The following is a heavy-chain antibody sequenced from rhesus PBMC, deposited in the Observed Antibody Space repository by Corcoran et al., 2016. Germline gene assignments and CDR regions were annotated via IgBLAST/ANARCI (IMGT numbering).Heavy chain of an antibody. CDR3: AREAAGTRSDRFDV. CDR2: ISGGNGST. CDR1: GASISSNY. Sequence: QVQLQESGPGLVKPSETLPLTCAVSGASISSNYWTWIRQPPGKGLEWIGYISGGNGSTTYTPSLMSRVTISKDTSKNQFTLKLNSVTAADTAVYYCAREAAGTRSDRFDVWGAGVLVSVSS. J-gene: IGHJ5-1*01. V-gene: IGHV4-147*01. D-gene: IGHD6-25*01.